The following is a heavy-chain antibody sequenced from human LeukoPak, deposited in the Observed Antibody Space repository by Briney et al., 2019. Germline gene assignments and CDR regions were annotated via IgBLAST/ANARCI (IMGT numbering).Heavy chain of an antibody. CDR1: RFIFSSSG. CDR2: IRYDGSDK. V-gene: IGHV3-30*02. J-gene: IGHJ4*02. Sequence: GGSLRLSCAASRFIFSSSGMHWVRQAPGKSLQWVAYIRYDGSDKYYVDSVKGRFTISRDNSKNTLNLQMNSLRPDDTAVYYCARDSSVGAAYLDFWGQGALVTVSS. D-gene: IGHD1-26*01. CDR3: ARDSSVGAAYLDF.